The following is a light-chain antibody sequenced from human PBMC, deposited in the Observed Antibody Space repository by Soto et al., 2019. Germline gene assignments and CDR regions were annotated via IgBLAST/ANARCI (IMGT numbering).Light chain of an antibody. CDR1: QGITNR. CDR2: EAS. CDR3: QQANSFPIT. V-gene: IGKV1D-12*01. J-gene: IGKJ5*01. Sequence: EIQMTQAPSSVSASVGDRVTITCRASQGITNRLAWYQQKPGKAPKLLIYEASSLQSGVPSRISGSGSGTDFTLTISSLQPEDFATYYCQQANSFPITFGQGTRLEIK.